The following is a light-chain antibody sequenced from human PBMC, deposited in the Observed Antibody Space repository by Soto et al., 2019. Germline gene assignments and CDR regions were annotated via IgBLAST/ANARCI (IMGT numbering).Light chain of an antibody. CDR1: SSDIGGYNY. Sequence: QSALTQPASVSGSPGQSIAISCTGTSSDIGGYNYVSWYQQHPGKAPKLLISDVTNRPSGVSNRFSGSKSANTASLTISGLQAEDEAEYYCSSYTSSTTFVFGPGTKVTVL. V-gene: IGLV2-14*03. J-gene: IGLJ1*01. CDR3: SSYTSSTTFV. CDR2: DVT.